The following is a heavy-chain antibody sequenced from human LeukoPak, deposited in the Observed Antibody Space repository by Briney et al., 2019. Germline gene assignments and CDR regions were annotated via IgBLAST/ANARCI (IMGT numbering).Heavy chain of an antibody. J-gene: IGHJ5*02. CDR1: GGTFSSYA. CDR2: IIPIFGIA. CDR3: ARDKGPHGAIDP. Sequence: SVKVSCKASGGTFSSYAISWVRQAPGQGLEWMGRIIPIFGIANYAQKFQGRVTITADKSTSTAYMELSSLRSEDTAVYYCARDKGPHGAIDPWGQGTLVTVSS. V-gene: IGHV1-69*04. D-gene: IGHD3-16*01.